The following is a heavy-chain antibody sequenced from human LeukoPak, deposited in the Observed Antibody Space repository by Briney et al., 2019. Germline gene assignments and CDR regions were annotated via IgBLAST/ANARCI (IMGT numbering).Heavy chain of an antibody. CDR2: INHSGST. CDR3: ARAMVRGVISNFDY. V-gene: IGHV4-34*01. D-gene: IGHD3-10*01. CDR1: GGSFSGYY. J-gene: IGHJ4*02. Sequence: SGTLSLICAVYGGSFSGYYWSWIRQPPGKGLEWIGEINHSGSTNYNPSLKSRVTISVDTSKNQFSLKLSSVTAADTAVYYCARAMVRGVISNFDYWGQGTLVTVSS.